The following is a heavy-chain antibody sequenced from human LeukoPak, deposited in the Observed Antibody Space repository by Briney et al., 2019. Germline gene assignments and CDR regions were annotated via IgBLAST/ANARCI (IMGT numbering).Heavy chain of an antibody. D-gene: IGHD1-1*01. CDR3: AKALERRGYFDY. J-gene: IGHJ4*02. CDR2: ISGSGGST. CDR1: GFTFSSYA. V-gene: IGHV3-23*01. Sequence: GGSLRLSCAASGFTFSSYAMSWVRQAPGKGLEWVSAISGSGGSTYYTDSVKGRFTISRDNSKNTLYLQMNSLRAEDTAVYYCAKALERRGYFDYWGQGTLVTVSS.